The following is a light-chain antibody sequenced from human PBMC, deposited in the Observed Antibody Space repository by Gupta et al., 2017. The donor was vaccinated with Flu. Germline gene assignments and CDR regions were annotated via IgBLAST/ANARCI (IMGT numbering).Light chain of an antibody. CDR1: TFNIGRNH. CDR2: KNN. V-gene: IGLV1-47*01. J-gene: IGLJ2*01. Sequence: SLLTQPPSASGAPGQTVTISCSGSTFNIGRNHVYWYQQLPGTAPKLLIYKNNQRPSGVPDRFSGSKSGTSASLAISGLQSGDEADYYCATWDDSLSGEVFGGGTKVTVL. CDR3: ATWDDSLSGEV.